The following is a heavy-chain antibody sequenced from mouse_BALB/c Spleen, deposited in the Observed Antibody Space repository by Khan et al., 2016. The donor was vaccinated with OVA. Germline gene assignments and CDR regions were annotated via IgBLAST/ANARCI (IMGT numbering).Heavy chain of an antibody. V-gene: IGHV3-2*02. Sequence: EVQLQESGPGLVKPSQSLSLTCTVAGYSITSDYAWNWIRQFPGNKLEWMGHISYSGSTTYHPSLQSRISLTRATSKAQFFLQLKSVTSAASATLYCASELGRYYALDYWGQGTSVTVSS. CDR2: ISYSGST. J-gene: IGHJ4*01. CDR3: ASELGRYYALDY. CDR1: GYSITSDYA. D-gene: IGHD4-1*01.